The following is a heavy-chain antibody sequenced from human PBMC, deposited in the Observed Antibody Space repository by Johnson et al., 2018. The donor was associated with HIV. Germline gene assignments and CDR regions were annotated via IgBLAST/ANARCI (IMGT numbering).Heavy chain of an antibody. CDR2: ISYDGSNK. CDR3: AREMGDNVRGLLGLRWAM. V-gene: IGHV3-30-3*01. D-gene: IGHD3-10*02. J-gene: IGHJ1*01. Sequence: QVQLVESGGGVVQPGRSLRLSCAASGFTFSNYAMHWVRQAPGKGLEWVALISYDGSNKYHADSVKGRFTISRDNSKNTLYLQMNSLRAEDTAVYYCAREMGDNVRGLLGLRWAMWG. CDR1: GFTFSNYA.